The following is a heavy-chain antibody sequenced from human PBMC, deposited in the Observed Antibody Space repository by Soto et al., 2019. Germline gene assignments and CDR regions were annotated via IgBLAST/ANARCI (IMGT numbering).Heavy chain of an antibody. V-gene: IGHV1-69*13. Sequence: SVKVSCKASGGTFSSYAISWVRQAPGQGLEWMGGIIPIFGTANYAQKFQGRVTITADESTSTAYMELSSLRSEDTAAYYCARDSGYCSSTSCYTRYYGMDVWGQGTTVTVSS. CDR3: ARDSGYCSSTSCYTRYYGMDV. J-gene: IGHJ6*02. D-gene: IGHD2-2*02. CDR2: IIPIFGTA. CDR1: GGTFSSYA.